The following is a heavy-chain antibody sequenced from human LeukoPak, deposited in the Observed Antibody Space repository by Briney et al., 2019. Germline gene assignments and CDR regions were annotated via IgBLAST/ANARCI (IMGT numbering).Heavy chain of an antibody. CDR3: ARLGSGYYPSFDY. V-gene: IGHV4-39*01. CDR2: IYYSGST. J-gene: IGHJ4*02. CDR1: GGAISSSSYY. D-gene: IGHD3-22*01. Sequence: SETLSLTCTVSGGAISSSSYYCGWIRQPPGKGLEWIGSIYYSGSTYYNPSLKSRVTISVDTSKNQFSLKLSSVTAADTAVYYCARLGSGYYPSFDYWGQGTLVTVSS.